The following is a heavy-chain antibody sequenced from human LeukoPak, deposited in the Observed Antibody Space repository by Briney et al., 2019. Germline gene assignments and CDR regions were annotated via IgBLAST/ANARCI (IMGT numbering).Heavy chain of an antibody. J-gene: IGHJ3*02. Sequence: PSETLSLTCTVSGGSIWTSDYYWGCIRQFPGKGLEWIGTISDGGSTYYNPSLESRVIISVDTSKNRFSLKLSSVTAADTAVYYCVRHCCSTPSKRTFDIWGQGTLVTVSS. CDR1: GGSIWTSDYY. CDR2: ISDGGST. V-gene: IGHV4-39*01. D-gene: IGHD2-2*01. CDR3: VRHCCSTPSKRTFDI.